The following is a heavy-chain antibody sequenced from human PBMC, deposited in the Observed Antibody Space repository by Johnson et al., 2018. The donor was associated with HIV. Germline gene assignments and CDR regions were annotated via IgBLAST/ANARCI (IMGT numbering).Heavy chain of an antibody. CDR2: ISYDGSNK. V-gene: IGHV3-30*04. J-gene: IGHJ3*02. Sequence: QMLLVESGGGLAQPGGSLRLSCAASGFTFSSYAMHWVRQAPGKGLEWVAVISYDGSNKYYADSVKGRFTISRDNSKTSLSLQMDSLRAEDTAVYYCARELKDRDYSRGAFDMWGQGTMVTVSS. CDR1: GFTFSSYA. CDR3: ARELKDRDYSRGAFDM. D-gene: IGHD3-16*01.